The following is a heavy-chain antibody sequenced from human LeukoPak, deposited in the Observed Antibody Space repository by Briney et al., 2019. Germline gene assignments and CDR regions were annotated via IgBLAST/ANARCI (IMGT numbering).Heavy chain of an antibody. J-gene: IGHJ4*02. CDR3: ASDSPFDY. Sequence: GGSLRLSCVASGFTLSSRWMSWVRQAPGQGLQWVGNIKQNGREKYYVDSVKGRFAISRDNAKNSVYLQMNSLRAEDTAVYYCASDSPFDYWGQGTLVTVSS. CDR2: IKQNGREK. CDR1: GFTLSSRW. V-gene: IGHV3-7*01.